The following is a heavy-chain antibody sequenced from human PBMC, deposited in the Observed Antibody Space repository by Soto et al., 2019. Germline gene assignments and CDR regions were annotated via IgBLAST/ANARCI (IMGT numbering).Heavy chain of an antibody. CDR3: ARAGYSSGWEGNYYYYGMDV. CDR2: ISAYNGNT. Sequence: ASVKVSCKASGYTFTSYGISWARQAPGQGLEWMGWISAYNGNTNYAQKLQDRVTMTTDTSTSTAYVELRSLRSDDTAVYYCARAGYSSGWEGNYYYYGMDVWGQGTTVTVSS. CDR1: GYTFTSYG. J-gene: IGHJ6*02. V-gene: IGHV1-18*01. D-gene: IGHD6-19*01.